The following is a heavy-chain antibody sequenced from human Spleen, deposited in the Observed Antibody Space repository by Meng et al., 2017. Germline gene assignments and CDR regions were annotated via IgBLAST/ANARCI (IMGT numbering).Heavy chain of an antibody. CDR2: INWNGGST. CDR1: GFTFDDYG. CDR3: ARGGLNSYSTVAFDI. D-gene: IGHD4-17*01. J-gene: IGHJ3*02. V-gene: IGHV3-20*01. Sequence: GASLKISCVASGFTFDDYGMSWVRQAPGKGLELVSGINWNGGSTGYADSVTGRFTISRDNAKNSLYLQMNSLRAEDTAFYHCARGGLNSYSTVAFDIWGQGTMVTVSS.